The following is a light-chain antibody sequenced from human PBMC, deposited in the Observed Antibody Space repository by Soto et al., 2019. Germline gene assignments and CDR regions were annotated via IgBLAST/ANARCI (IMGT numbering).Light chain of an antibody. Sequence: DIQMTQSPSSVSASVGDRVTITCRASQYISNWLACYQQKPGKAPKLLIYAASSLVNGVPSRFSGSGSGTNFTLTISSLQPEDLATYYCKQANSFPFGGGTKVDIK. CDR2: AAS. V-gene: IGKV1-12*01. CDR1: QYISNW. J-gene: IGKJ4*01. CDR3: KQANSFP.